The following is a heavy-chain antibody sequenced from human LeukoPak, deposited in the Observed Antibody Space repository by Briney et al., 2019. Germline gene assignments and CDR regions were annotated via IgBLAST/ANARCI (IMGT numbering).Heavy chain of an antibody. CDR1: GYTFTGYY. CDR2: SNPDRGGT. V-gene: IGHV1-2*02. CDR3: ARDTSGWYNY. Sequence: ASVKVSCKASGYTFTGYYIHWVRQAPGQGLEWMGWSNPDRGGTYYAQKFQGRVTMTRDTSISAAYMQLRRLRSDDTAVYYCARDTSGWYNYWGQGTLATVSS. J-gene: IGHJ4*02. D-gene: IGHD6-19*01.